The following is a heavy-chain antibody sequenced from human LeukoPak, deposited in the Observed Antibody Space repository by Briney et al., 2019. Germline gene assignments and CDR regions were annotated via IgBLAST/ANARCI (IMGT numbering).Heavy chain of an antibody. CDR3: ARHYGQDIVVVPAATTYNWFDP. D-gene: IGHD2-2*01. Sequence: PGGSLRLSCAASGFTFSSYWMSWVRQAPGKGLEWVANIKQDGSEKYYVDSVKGRFTISRDNAKNSLYLQMNSLRAEDTAVYYCARHYGQDIVVVPAATTYNWFDPWGQGTLVTVSS. CDR1: GFTFSSYW. CDR2: IKQDGSEK. J-gene: IGHJ5*02. V-gene: IGHV3-7*01.